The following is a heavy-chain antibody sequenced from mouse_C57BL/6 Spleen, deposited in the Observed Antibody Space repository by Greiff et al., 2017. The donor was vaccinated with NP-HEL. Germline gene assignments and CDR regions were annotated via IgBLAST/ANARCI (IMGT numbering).Heavy chain of an antibody. J-gene: IGHJ1*03. CDR2: ISYDGSN. CDR1: GYSITSGYY. Sequence: DVQLQESGPGLVKPSQSLSLTCSVTGYSITSGYYWNWIRQFPGNKLEWLGYISYDGSNNYNPSLKNRISITRDTSKKQFFLKLNSVTTEDTATYYCARNGYYGPDWYFDVWGTGTTVTVS. D-gene: IGHD1-2*01. V-gene: IGHV3-6*01. CDR3: ARNGYYGPDWYFDV.